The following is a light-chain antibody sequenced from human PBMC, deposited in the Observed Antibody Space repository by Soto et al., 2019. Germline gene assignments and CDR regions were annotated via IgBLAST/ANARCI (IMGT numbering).Light chain of an antibody. CDR2: YDS. V-gene: IGLV3-21*04. J-gene: IGLJ2*01. Sequence: SYELTQPPSVSVAPGKTARITCGGNNIGSKSVHWYQQKPGQAPVLVIYYDSDRPSGIPERFSGSNSGNTATLTISRVEAGDEADYYCQVWDSSSDHAAFGGGTKLPS. CDR3: QVWDSSSDHAA. CDR1: NIGSKS.